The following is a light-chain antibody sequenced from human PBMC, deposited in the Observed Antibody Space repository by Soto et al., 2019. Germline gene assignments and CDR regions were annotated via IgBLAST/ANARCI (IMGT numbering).Light chain of an antibody. V-gene: IGKV3-20*01. Sequence: EIVLTQSPGTLSLSAGERATLSCRASQSVRSSYLAWYQQKPGQAPRLLIYGASIRATGIPDRLGGSGSGTDFTLTISRMEPEDFAVYYCHQYGDSPLFGPGTKVDI. CDR2: GAS. CDR1: QSVRSSY. CDR3: HQYGDSPL. J-gene: IGKJ3*01.